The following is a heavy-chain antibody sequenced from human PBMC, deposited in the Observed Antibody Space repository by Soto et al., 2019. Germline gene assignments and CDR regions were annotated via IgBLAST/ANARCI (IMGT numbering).Heavy chain of an antibody. J-gene: IGHJ4*02. CDR3: ARDSPIGSTFSGYEAIDY. CDR1: GGTFSNDI. D-gene: IGHD5-12*01. V-gene: IGHV1-69*08. Sequence: QVQLVQSGAEVKKPGSSVKVSCKTSGGTFSNDIITWVRQAPGQGLEWMGRIIPLLDIANYAQKFQGRVTITPXKXTXTSXMELNSLRSEDTAVYYCARDSPIGSTFSGYEAIDYWGQGTLVTVSS. CDR2: IIPLLDIA.